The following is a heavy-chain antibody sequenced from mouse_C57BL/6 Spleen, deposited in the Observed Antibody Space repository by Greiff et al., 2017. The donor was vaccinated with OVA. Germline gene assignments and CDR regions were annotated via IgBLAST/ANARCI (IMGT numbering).Heavy chain of an antibody. J-gene: IGHJ4*01. CDR2: ISSGSSTI. CDR3: ARRGYSNYLYAMDY. V-gene: IGHV5-17*01. CDR1: GFTFSDYG. D-gene: IGHD2-5*01. Sequence: EVQLQESGGGLVKPGGSLKLSCAASGFTFSDYGMHWVRQAPEKGLEWVAYISSGSSTIYYADTVKGRFTISRDNAKNTLFLQMTRLRSEDTAMYYCARRGYSNYLYAMDYWGQGTSVTVSS.